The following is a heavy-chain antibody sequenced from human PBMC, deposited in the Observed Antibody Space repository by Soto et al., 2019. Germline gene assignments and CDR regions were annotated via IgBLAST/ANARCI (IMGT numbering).Heavy chain of an antibody. CDR3: AREGLVPAATPWFDF. CDR1: GFTFSSYA. V-gene: IGHV3-30-3*01. CDR2: ISYDGRKK. J-gene: IGHJ4*02. Sequence: QVQLVESGGGVVQPGRSLRLSCAASGFTFSSYAMHWVRQAPGKGLEWVAVISYDGRKKYYADSVKGRCTIPRAKSKYTRYLQMTSLRAEDTDVYYCAREGLVPAATPWFDFWGQGTLVTVSS. D-gene: IGHD2-2*02.